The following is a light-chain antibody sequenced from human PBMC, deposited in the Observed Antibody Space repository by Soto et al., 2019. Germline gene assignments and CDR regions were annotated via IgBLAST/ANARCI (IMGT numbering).Light chain of an antibody. CDR3: QQYYSTPLT. Sequence: IVMTQSPDSLALSLGARSTINCKSSQSVLYSSNNKDYLAWYQQKPGQPPKLLLYWASTRESGVPDRFSGSGSGTDFTLTISSLQAEDVAVYYCQQYYSTPLTFGGGTKVDIK. V-gene: IGKV4-1*01. CDR2: WAS. CDR1: QSVLYSSNNKDY. J-gene: IGKJ4*01.